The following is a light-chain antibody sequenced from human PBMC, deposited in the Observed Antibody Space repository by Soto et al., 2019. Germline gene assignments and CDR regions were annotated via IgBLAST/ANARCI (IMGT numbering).Light chain of an antibody. Sequence: EIVSTQSPGPLSLSPGERPTVSCGSRESVSSIYLAWYQQQPGQAPRLLIYGVSTRATGIPARFSGSGSGGEFTLTISSLQYEDFAVYYCQQYNNCPAITFGQGTKVDIK. CDR3: QQYNNCPAIT. J-gene: IGKJ1*01. V-gene: IGKV3D-15*01. CDR1: ESVSSIY. CDR2: GVS.